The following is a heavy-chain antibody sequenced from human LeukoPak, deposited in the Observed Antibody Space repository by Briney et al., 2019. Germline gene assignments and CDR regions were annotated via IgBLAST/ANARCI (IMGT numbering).Heavy chain of an antibody. V-gene: IGHV1-69*06. J-gene: IGHJ6*02. Sequence: SVKVSCKASGGTFSSYAISWVRQAPGQGLEWMGRIIPIFGTANYAQKFQGRVTITADKSTSTAYMELSSLRSEDTAVYYCASSSGSYGSGSYGYYGMDVWGQGTTVTVSS. D-gene: IGHD3-10*01. CDR2: IIPIFGTA. CDR1: GGTFSSYA. CDR3: ASSSGSYGSGSYGYYGMDV.